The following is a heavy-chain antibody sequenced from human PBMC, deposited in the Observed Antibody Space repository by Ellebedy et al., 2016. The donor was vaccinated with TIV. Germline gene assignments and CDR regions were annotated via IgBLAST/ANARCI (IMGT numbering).Heavy chain of an antibody. CDR2: INTDGSSA. V-gene: IGHV3-74*01. J-gene: IGHJ4*02. Sequence: GESLKISCEVSGFTFSGYYMHWVRQAPGKGLVWVARINTDGSSADYADSVEGRFTISRDNARKTLFLQVDSLTVEDTAIYYCARESVRYFDWDYWGRGTLVNVSS. D-gene: IGHD3-9*01. CDR3: ARESVRYFDWDY. CDR1: GFTFSGYY.